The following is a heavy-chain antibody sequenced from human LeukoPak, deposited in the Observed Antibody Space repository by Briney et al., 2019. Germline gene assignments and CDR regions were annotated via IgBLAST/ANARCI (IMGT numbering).Heavy chain of an antibody. J-gene: IGHJ3*02. CDR1: GGSISGGGFY. Sequence: SETLSLTCIVSGGSISGGGFYWSWLRLHPGKGLVWLAYIYDNGSTYYNPSLKSRLIISIDTSKNQFSLQLSSVTAADTALYFCARGPTLQDAFDIWGQGTMVTVSS. CDR2: IYDNGST. CDR3: ARGPTLQDAFDI. V-gene: IGHV4-31*03. D-gene: IGHD2/OR15-2a*01.